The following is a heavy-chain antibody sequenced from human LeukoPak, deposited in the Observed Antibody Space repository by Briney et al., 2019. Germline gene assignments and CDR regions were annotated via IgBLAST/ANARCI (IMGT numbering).Heavy chain of an antibody. CDR3: ARSRGFDI. V-gene: IGHV3-48*01. CDR1: GFTFSSYE. CDR2: ISSTSNTI. J-gene: IGHJ3*02. D-gene: IGHD1-1*01. Sequence: GGSLRLSCAASGFTFSSYEMNWVRQAPGKGLEWVSCISSTSNTIDYADSVKGRFTISRDNAKNSLYLQMNSLRAEDTAVYYCARSRGFDIWGQGTMVTVSS.